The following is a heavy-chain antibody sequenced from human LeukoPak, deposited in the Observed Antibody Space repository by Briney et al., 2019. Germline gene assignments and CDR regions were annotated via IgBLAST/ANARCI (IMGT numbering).Heavy chain of an antibody. CDR1: GFTFSSYA. CDR2: ISRNGDST. V-gene: IGHV3-64*01. J-gene: IGHJ4*02. CDR3: ARTGSGYNSYYFDY. Sequence: GGSLRLSCAASGFTFSSYAIHWVRQAPGRGLEYDSGISRNGDSTYFGRSVKGRFTISRDDSKNTLYLQMGSLRAEDMAVYYCARTGSGYNSYYFDYWGQGTLVTVSS. D-gene: IGHD5-24*01.